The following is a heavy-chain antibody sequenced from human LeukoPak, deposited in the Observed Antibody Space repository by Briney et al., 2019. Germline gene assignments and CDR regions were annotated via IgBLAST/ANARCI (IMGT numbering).Heavy chain of an antibody. CDR2: IYYSGST. Sequence: SETLSLTCTVSGGSISSYYWSWIRQPPGKRLEWIGYIYYSGSTNYNPSLKSRVTISVDTSKNQFSLKLSSVTAVDTAVYYCARGLEAPAYFDYWGQGTLVTVSS. CDR3: ARGLEAPAYFDY. CDR1: GGSISSYY. D-gene: IGHD1-1*01. J-gene: IGHJ4*02. V-gene: IGHV4-59*01.